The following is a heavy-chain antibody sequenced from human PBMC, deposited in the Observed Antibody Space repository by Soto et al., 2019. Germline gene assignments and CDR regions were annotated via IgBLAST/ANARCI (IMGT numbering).Heavy chain of an antibody. CDR2: INHSGST. D-gene: IGHD2-15*01. CDR3: ARMVRYCSGGSCPWPDY. V-gene: IGHV4-34*01. Sequence: SETLSLTCAVYGGSFSGYYWSWIRQPPGKGLEWIGEINHSGSTNYNPSLKSRVTISVDTSKNQFSLKLSSVTAADTAVYYCARMVRYCSGGSCPWPDYWGQGTLVTVSS. J-gene: IGHJ4*02. CDR1: GGSFSGYY.